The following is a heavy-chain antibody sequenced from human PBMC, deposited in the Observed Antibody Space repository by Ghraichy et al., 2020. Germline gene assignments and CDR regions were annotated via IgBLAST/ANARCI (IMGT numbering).Heavy chain of an antibody. D-gene: IGHD3-10*01. J-gene: IGHJ4*02. CDR2: INPNNGDT. Sequence: RINPNNGDTNFAQNFQDRVTMTRDTSINTVYMELSRLTSDDTAVYFCARVRGPGAYFDYWGQGFLVT. CDR3: ARVRGPGAYFDY. V-gene: IGHV1-2*06.